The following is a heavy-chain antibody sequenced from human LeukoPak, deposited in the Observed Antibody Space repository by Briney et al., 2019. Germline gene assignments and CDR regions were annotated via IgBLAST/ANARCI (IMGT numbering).Heavy chain of an antibody. CDR3: ARHLNGAATLDDAFDI. CDR1: GGSISSYY. Sequence: PSETLSLTCTVSGGSISSYYWSWIRQPPGKGLEWIGYIYYSGSTNYNPSLKSRVTISVDTSKNQFSLKLSSVTAADTAVYYCARHLNGAATLDDAFDIWGQGTMVTVSS. CDR2: IYYSGST. D-gene: IGHD2-15*01. V-gene: IGHV4-59*08. J-gene: IGHJ3*02.